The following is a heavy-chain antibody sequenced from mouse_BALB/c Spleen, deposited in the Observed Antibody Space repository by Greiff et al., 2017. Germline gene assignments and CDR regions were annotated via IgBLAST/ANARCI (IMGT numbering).Heavy chain of an antibody. CDR2: IYPGSGST. V-gene: IGHV1-81*01. D-gene: IGHD2-2*01. CDR1: GYTFTDYV. Sequence: QVQLQQSGPKLVKPGASVKMSCKASGYTFTDYVISWVKQRTGQGLEWIGEIYPGSGSTYYNEKFKGKATLTADKSSNTAYMQLSSLTSEDSAVYFCARYGCSDYWGQGTTLTVSS. J-gene: IGHJ2*01. CDR3: ARYGCSDY.